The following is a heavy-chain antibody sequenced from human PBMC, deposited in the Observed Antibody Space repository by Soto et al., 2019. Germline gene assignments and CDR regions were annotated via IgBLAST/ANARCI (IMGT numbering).Heavy chain of an antibody. D-gene: IGHD6-13*01. J-gene: IGHJ6*02. Sequence: ASVKVSCKASGYTFTSYYMHWVRQAPGQGLEWMGIINPSGGSTSYAQKFQGRVTMTRDTSTSTVYMELSSLRSEDTAVYYCAREGDSSSYVLPYYYGMDVWGQGTTVTVYS. CDR3: AREGDSSSYVLPYYYGMDV. CDR1: GYTFTSYY. V-gene: IGHV1-46*01. CDR2: INPSGGST.